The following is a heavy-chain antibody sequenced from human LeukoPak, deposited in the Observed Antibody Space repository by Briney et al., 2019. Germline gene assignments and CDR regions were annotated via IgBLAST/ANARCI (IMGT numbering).Heavy chain of an antibody. CDR2: ISSSSSYI. D-gene: IGHD5-12*01. V-gene: IGHV3-21*01. CDR1: GFTFSSYS. CDR3: ARDARGYDYYYGMDV. J-gene: IGHJ6*02. Sequence: GGSLRLSCAASGFTFSSYSMNWVRQAPGKGLEWVSSISSSSSYIYYAGSVKGRFTISRDNAKNSLYLQMNSLRAEDTAVYYCARDARGYDYYYGMDVWGQGTTVTVSS.